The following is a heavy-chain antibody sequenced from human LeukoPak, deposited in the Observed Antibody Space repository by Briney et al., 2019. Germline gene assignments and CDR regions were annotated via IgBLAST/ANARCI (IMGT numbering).Heavy chain of an antibody. J-gene: IGHJ1*01. Sequence: ASVKVSCKASGYTFTGYYMHWVRQAPGQGLEWMGRINPNSGGTNYAQKFQGRVTMTRDTSISTAYVELSRLRSDDTAVYYCAREAYYSSSVYFQHWGQGTLVTVSS. CDR3: AREAYYSSSVYFQH. CDR2: INPNSGGT. D-gene: IGHD6-13*01. V-gene: IGHV1-2*06. CDR1: GYTFTGYY.